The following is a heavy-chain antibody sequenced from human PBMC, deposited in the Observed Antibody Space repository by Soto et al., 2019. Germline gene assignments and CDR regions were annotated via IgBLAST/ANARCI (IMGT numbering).Heavy chain of an antibody. V-gene: IGHV4-30-2*01. CDR1: GGSISSGGYS. J-gene: IGHJ5*02. CDR2: IYHSGST. Sequence: QLQLQESGSGLVKPSQTLSLTCAVSGGSISSGGYSWSWIRQPPGKGLEWIGYIYHSGSTYYNPSLKSRVTISVDSSKNQFSLKLSSVTAADTAVYYCARFYGDYVNWFDPWGQGTLVTVSS. D-gene: IGHD4-17*01. CDR3: ARFYGDYVNWFDP.